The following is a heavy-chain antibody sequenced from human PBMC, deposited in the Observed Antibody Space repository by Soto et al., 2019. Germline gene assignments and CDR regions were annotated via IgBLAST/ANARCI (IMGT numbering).Heavy chain of an antibody. Sequence: QVQLVQSGAEVRKPGASVKLSCQAAGYTFTHYYIHWVRQAPGQGLEWLGIINPDTGTTSYAQTFQGRVTLTTDTSASTVSLELSGLAAEDTAVYYCASCPIYGGDSYFAYWGQGTLVTVSS. J-gene: IGHJ4*02. V-gene: IGHV1-46*01. CDR3: ASCPIYGGDSYFAY. CDR1: GYTFTHYY. CDR2: INPDTGTT. D-gene: IGHD2-21*01.